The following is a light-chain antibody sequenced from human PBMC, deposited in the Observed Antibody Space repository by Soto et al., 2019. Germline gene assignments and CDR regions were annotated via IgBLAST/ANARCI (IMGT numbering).Light chain of an antibody. CDR3: QSYDSSLSGVV. J-gene: IGLJ2*01. CDR2: GNS. Sequence: QSVLTQPPSVSGAPGQRVTISCTGSSSNIGAGYDVYWYQQLPGTAPKFLIYGNSNRPSGVPDRFSGSKSGTSASLAITGLQAEDEVDYYCQSYDSSLSGVVFGGGTKRTVL. CDR1: SSNIGAGYD. V-gene: IGLV1-40*01.